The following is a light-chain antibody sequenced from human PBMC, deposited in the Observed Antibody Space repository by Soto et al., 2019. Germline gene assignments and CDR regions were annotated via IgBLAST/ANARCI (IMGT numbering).Light chain of an antibody. V-gene: IGKV3-20*01. CDR1: QSVSSSY. J-gene: IGKJ1*01. Sequence: EIVLTQSPGTLSLSPGERTTLSCRASQSVSSSYLAWYQQKPGQAPRLLIYGASSRATGIPDRFSGSGSGTAFTLTISRLEPEDFAVYYWQEYGSSPWAFGQGTKVESK. CDR3: QEYGSSPWA. CDR2: GAS.